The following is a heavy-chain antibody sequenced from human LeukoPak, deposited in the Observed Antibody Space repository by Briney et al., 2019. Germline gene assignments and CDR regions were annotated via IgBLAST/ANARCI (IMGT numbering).Heavy chain of an antibody. CDR1: GYTFTSYG. Sequence: ASVKVSCKASGYTFTSYGISWVRQAPGQGLEWMGWISGYNGNTNYAQKVQGRVTMTTDTSTSTAYMELRSLRSDDTAVYYCERPNYRGGSGSYGGTNWFDPWGQGTLVTVSS. CDR3: ERPNYRGGSGSYGGTNWFDP. D-gene: IGHD3-10*01. CDR2: ISGYNGNT. J-gene: IGHJ5*02. V-gene: IGHV1-18*01.